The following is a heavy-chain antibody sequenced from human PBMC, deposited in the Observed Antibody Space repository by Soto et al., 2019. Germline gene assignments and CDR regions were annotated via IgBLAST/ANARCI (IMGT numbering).Heavy chain of an antibody. J-gene: IGHJ2*01. D-gene: IGHD4-4*01. CDR3: ARGSGNSGFWYFDL. CDR1: GFIFSSYG. CDR2: MSYAGSKE. V-gene: IGHV3-30*03. Sequence: QVQLVESGGGVVQPGRSLRLSCAASGFIFSSYGMHWVRQAPGKGREWVALMSYAGSKEYYADSVQGRFTVSRDNSQNTLYLQMNSLRAEDTAVYYGARGSGNSGFWYFDLWGRGTLVTVSS.